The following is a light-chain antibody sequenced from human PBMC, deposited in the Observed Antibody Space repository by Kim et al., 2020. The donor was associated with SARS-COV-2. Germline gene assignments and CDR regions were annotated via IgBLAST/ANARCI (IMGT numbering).Light chain of an antibody. CDR2: RNN. CDR1: SSNIGSNY. V-gene: IGLV1-47*01. Sequence: PGQRVTISGSGSSSNIGSNYVYWYQQLPGTAPKLLIYRNNQRPSGVPDRFAGSKSGTSASLAISGLRSEDEADYYCAAWDDSLSGVFGGGTQLTVL. J-gene: IGLJ3*02. CDR3: AAWDDSLSGV.